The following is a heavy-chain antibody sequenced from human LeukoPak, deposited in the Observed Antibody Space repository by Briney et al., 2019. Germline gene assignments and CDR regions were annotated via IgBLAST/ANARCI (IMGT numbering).Heavy chain of an antibody. CDR3: ARIKWLFGAYYFDY. V-gene: IGHV4-61*02. CDR1: GGSISSGSYY. D-gene: IGHD3-22*01. Sequence: SETLSLTCTVSGGSISSGSYYWSWIRQPAGKGLEWIGRIYTSGSTNYNPSLKSRVTMSVDTSKNQFSLKLSSVTAADTAVYYCARIKWLFGAYYFDYWGQGTLVTVSS. J-gene: IGHJ4*02. CDR2: IYTSGST.